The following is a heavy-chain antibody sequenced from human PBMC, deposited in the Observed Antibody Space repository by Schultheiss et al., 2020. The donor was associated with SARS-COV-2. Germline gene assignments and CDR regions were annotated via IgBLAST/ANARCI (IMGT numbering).Heavy chain of an antibody. Sequence: SQTLSLTCPVSGGSISSGGYYWSWIRQHPGKGLEWIGYIYYSGSTYYNPSLKSRVTISVDTSKNQFSLKLSSVTAADTAVYYCARYSYGFFYYYYYGMDVWGQGTTVTVSS. CDR3: ARYSYGFFYYYYYGMDV. D-gene: IGHD5-18*01. CDR1: GGSISSGGYY. J-gene: IGHJ6*02. V-gene: IGHV4-31*03. CDR2: IYYSGST.